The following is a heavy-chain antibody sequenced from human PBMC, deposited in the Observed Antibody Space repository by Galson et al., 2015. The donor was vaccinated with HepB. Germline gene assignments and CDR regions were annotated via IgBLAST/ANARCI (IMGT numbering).Heavy chain of an antibody. Sequence: LRLSCAASGFTFSSSAMHWVRPAPGTGLAYVSAINTHGGIPNSASSVKGRFTISRDNSTNTLYLQMGSLRAEDMAVYYCARLYCSGGSCYFDYWGQGTLVTVSS. J-gene: IGHJ4*02. V-gene: IGHV3-64*01. D-gene: IGHD2-15*01. CDR3: ARLYCSGGSCYFDY. CDR1: GFTFSSSA. CDR2: INTHGGIP.